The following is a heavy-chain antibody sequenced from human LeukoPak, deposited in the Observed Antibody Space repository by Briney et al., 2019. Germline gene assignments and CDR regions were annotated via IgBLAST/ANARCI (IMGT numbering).Heavy chain of an antibody. CDR1: GCSISTYP. D-gene: IGHD3-10*01. Sequence: SETLSLTCTVSGCSISTYPWGWIRQPPGKGLEWIGYIYTRESTRYNPYLNSRVTISVDTSKNQFYLKLNSVTAADTAVYYCARQITYIDVWGNGTTVTVSS. CDR3: ARQITYIDV. V-gene: IGHV4-59*08. CDR2: IYTREST. J-gene: IGHJ6*03.